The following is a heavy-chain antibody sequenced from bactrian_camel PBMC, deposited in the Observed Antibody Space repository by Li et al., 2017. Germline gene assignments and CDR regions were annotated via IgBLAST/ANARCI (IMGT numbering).Heavy chain of an antibody. D-gene: IGHD3*01. CDR1: GYIYSSHC. Sequence: HVQLVESGGGAVLAGGSLRLSCVASGYIYSSHCIVWFHQAPGKEREAVAGLHNGDASWLAPSVEGRFTVPRGNGKNTLLLQMNSLKPEDSGMYFCAATTSFCYRCPPHHSEFNSWGQGTQVTVS. CDR2: LHNGDAS. CDR3: AATTSFCYRCPPHHSEFNS. J-gene: IGHJ4*01. V-gene: IGHV3S54*01.